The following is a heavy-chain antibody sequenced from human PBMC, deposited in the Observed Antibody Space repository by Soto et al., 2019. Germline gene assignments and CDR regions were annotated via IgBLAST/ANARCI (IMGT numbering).Heavy chain of an antibody. CDR1: GGSIGSSSYY. Sequence: SETLSLTCTVSGGSIGSSSYYWGWIRQPPGKGLEWIGSIYYSGSTYYNPSLKSRVTISVDTSKNQFSLKLSSVTAADTAVYYCARLLRALIWFGELLPPDNWFDPWGQGTLVTGSS. CDR3: ARLLRALIWFGELLPPDNWFDP. CDR2: IYYSGST. D-gene: IGHD3-10*01. J-gene: IGHJ5*02. V-gene: IGHV4-39*01.